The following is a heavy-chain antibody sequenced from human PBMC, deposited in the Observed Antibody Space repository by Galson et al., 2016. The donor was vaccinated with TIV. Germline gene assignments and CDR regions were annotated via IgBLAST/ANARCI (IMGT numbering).Heavy chain of an antibody. V-gene: IGHV6-1*01. Sequence: CAISGDSASSTSAAWNWIRQSPSRGLEWLGRTYCRSTWYNDYAASLKRRITINPDTSKNQFSLQLTSVTPEDAAVYYCARGAPSVFGVIMTLDYWGQGTLVTVSS. D-gene: IGHD3-3*01. CDR2: TYCRSTWYN. CDR3: ARGAPSVFGVIMTLDY. J-gene: IGHJ4*02. CDR1: GDSASSTSAA.